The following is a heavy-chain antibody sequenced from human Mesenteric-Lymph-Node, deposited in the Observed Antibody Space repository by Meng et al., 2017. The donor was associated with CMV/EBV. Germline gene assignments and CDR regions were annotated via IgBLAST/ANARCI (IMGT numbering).Heavy chain of an antibody. CDR3: GRLATDCTEICYKGWLDV. CDR1: RGSISSGNYY. J-gene: IGHJ6*04. D-gene: IGHD2-21*02. V-gene: IGHV4-39*01. CDR2: VRYSGGT. Sequence: ESLILTCSVSRGSISSGNYYWGWIRQTPGKGLEWIGSVRYSGGTHYMPSFESRVTLSIDTSRNQFSLKLTSVTAADTAVYFCGRLATDCTEICYKGWLDVWGKGTTLSVAS.